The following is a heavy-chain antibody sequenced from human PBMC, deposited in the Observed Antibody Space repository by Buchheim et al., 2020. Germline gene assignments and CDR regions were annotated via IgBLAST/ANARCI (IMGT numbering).Heavy chain of an antibody. D-gene: IGHD6-19*01. J-gene: IGHJ6*02. V-gene: IGHV4-61*02. CDR3: ARGVSVAGAVYHMDV. CDR1: GGSISSGSYY. CDR2: LYSSGST. Sequence: QVQLQESGPGLVKPSQTLSLTCTVSGGSISSGSYYWSWIRQPAGKGLEWIGRLYSSGSTEYNPSLKSRVTLSVDTSKHQFSLTLTSVTAADTAVYYCARGVSVAGAVYHMDVWGQGTT.